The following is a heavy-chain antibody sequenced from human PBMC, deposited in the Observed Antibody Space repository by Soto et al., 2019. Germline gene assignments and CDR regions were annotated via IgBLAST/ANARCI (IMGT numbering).Heavy chain of an antibody. V-gene: IGHV1-69*13. CDR3: AMAFGGVIVMDY. D-gene: IGHD3-16*02. J-gene: IGHJ4*02. Sequence: SVKVSCKASGGTFSSYAISWVRQAPGQGLEWMGGIIPIFGTANYAQKFQGRVTITADESTSTAYMELSSLRSEDTAVYYCAMAFGGVIVMDYWGQGTLVTVSS. CDR2: IIPIFGTA. CDR1: GGTFSSYA.